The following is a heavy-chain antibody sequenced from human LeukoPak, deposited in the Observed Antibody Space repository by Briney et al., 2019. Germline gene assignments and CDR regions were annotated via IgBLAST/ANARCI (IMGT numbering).Heavy chain of an antibody. CDR2: INPNSGGT. V-gene: IGHV1-2*02. J-gene: IGHJ4*02. CDR1: GYTFTGYY. CDR3: ARVHCTNGVYYPYFDY. Sequence: GASVKVSCKASGYTFTGYYMHWVRQAPGQGLEWMGWINPNSGGTNYAQKFQGRVTMTRDTSISTAYMELSRLRSDDTAVYYCARVHCTNGVYYPYFDYWGQGTLVTVSS. D-gene: IGHD2-8*01.